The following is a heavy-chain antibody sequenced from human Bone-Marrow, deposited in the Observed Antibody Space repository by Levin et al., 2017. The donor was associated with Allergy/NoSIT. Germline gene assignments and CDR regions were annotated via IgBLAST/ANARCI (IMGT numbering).Heavy chain of an antibody. CDR3: ARGVGIRKGYSSSWYVY. D-gene: IGHD6-13*01. CDR1: GYTFTSYD. J-gene: IGHJ4*02. Sequence: ASVKVSCKASGYTFTSYDINWVRQATGQGLEWMGWMNPNSGNTGYAQKFQGRVTMTRNTSISTAYMELSSLRSEDTAVYYCARGVGIRKGYSSSWYVYWGQGTLVTVSS. V-gene: IGHV1-8*01. CDR2: MNPNSGNT.